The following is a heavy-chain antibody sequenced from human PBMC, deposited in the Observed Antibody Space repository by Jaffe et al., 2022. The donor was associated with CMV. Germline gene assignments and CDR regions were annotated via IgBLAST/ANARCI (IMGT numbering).Heavy chain of an antibody. J-gene: IGHJ6*03. CDR1: GGSFSGYY. V-gene: IGHV4-34*01. Sequence: QVQLQQWGAGLLKPSETLSLTCAVYGGSFSGYYWSWIRQPPGKGLEWIGEINHSGSTNYNPSLKSRVTISVDTSKNQFSLKLSSVTAADTAVYYCARGGWGYSYSSHYYMDVWGKGTTVTVSS. D-gene: IGHD5-18*01. CDR2: INHSGST. CDR3: ARGGWGYSYSSHYYMDV.